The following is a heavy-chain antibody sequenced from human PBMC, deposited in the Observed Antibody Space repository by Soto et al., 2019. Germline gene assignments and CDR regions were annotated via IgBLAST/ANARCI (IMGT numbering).Heavy chain of an antibody. V-gene: IGHV3-11*06. CDR2: ISPKSTFR. Sequence: GSLRLSCATSGLPFNDYYMTWIGQAPGKGLEWLSHISPKSTFRNYADSVKGRFTISRDNTESSLFLQMNSLGVDDTAVYSCVRGGGGGLFEHWGQGVLVTVSS. J-gene: IGHJ4*02. D-gene: IGHD2-21*01. CDR3: VRGGGGGLFEH. CDR1: GLPFNDYY.